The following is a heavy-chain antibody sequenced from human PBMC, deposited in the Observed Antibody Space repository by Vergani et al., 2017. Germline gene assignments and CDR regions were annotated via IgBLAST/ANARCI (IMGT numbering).Heavy chain of an antibody. D-gene: IGHD3/OR15-3a*01. CDR1: GDSISSRNCY. Sequence: QVQLHESGPGLVKPSETLSLTCTVSGDSISSRNCYWGWIRQPPGKGLEWIGSLFYGATAYYNPSLESRVIISIVTSKNQFSLRLSSVTAADTAVYYCARGETRTDWFDPWGQGTLVTVSS. CDR3: ARGETRTDWFDP. CDR2: LFYGATA. V-gene: IGHV4-39*01. J-gene: IGHJ5*02.